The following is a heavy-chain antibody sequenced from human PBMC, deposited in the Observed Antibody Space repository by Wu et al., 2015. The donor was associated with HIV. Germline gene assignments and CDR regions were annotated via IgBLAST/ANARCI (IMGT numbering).Heavy chain of an antibody. CDR1: GYTFTDYY. CDR3: ARDWQFQVTFGDFYMDI. D-gene: IGHD3-3*01. V-gene: IGHV1-2*02. J-gene: IGHJ6*04. CDR2: INPDSGAT. Sequence: QVQLVQSGAEVKKPGASVKVSCQASGYTFTDYYIHWVRQAPGQGLEWMGWINPDSGATKFGQAFQGRISMTRDTSTDTVNLLLVNLRPNDTATYYCARDWQFQVTFGDFYMDIWGNGTTVIVSP.